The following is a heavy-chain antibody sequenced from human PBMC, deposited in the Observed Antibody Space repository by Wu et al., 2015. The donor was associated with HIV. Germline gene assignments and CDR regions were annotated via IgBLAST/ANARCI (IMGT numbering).Heavy chain of an antibody. J-gene: IGHJ6*03. D-gene: IGHD4-17*01. Sequence: QVQLLQSGTEVKNPGSSVRVSCKASGATFTSYALSWVRQAPGQGLEWVGMTNPNGGRTKFAQRYGGRATMTRDTSTKTVKMTLSNLKYEDTAIYYCARERYGAVSGLSMDVWGRGTTLIISS. CDR1: GATFTSYA. CDR3: ARERYGAVSGLSMDV. V-gene: IGHV1-46*01. CDR2: TNPNGGRT.